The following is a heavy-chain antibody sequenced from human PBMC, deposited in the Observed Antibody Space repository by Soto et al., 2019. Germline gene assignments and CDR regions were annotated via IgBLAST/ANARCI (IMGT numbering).Heavy chain of an antibody. D-gene: IGHD3-10*01. V-gene: IGHV3-9*01. J-gene: IGHJ6*02. Sequence: GGSLRLSCAASGFTFDDYAMHWVRQAPGKGLEWVSGISWNSGSIGYADSVKGRFTISRDNAKNSLYLQMNSLGAEDTALYYCAKDAITMVRGVISYYGMDVCGQGTTVTVSS. CDR1: GFTFDDYA. CDR2: ISWNSGSI. CDR3: AKDAITMVRGVISYYGMDV.